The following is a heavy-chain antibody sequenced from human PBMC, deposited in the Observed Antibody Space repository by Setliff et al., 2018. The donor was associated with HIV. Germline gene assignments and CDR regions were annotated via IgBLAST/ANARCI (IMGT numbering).Heavy chain of an antibody. V-gene: IGHV1-8*01. Sequence: ASVKVSCKASGHTFSNYDVIWVRRATGQGLEWMGWMNPNSGDTGYSQKFQGRVIMTRDTSISTADLELRSLRSDDTAVYYCAIVGPESLPYTWDDEADTFDIWGQGTMVTVSS. J-gene: IGHJ3*02. CDR3: AIVGPESLPYTWDDEADTFDI. CDR1: GHTFSNYD. D-gene: IGHD1-1*01. CDR2: MNPNSGDT.